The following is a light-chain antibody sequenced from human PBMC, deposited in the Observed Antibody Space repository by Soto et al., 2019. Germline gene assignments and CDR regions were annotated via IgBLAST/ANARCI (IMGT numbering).Light chain of an antibody. J-gene: IGKJ3*01. CDR2: KAS. V-gene: IGKV1-5*03. Sequence: DIQMTQSPSTLSASVGDRVTITCRASQSISSWLAWYQQKPGKAPKLLIYKASSLESGVPSRFSGSGSGTEFTLTINSLQPDDFATYYCQQYNSYSGTFGPGTKVDIK. CDR3: QQYNSYSGT. CDR1: QSISSW.